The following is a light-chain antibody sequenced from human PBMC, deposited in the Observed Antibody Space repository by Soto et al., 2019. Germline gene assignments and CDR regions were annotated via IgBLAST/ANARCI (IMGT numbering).Light chain of an antibody. J-gene: IGKJ2*01. Sequence: DIVMTQSPDSLAVSLGERATINCKSSQSVLYSSNNKNYLAWYQQRPGQPPKLLIYWASTRESGVPDRFSGSGSETDFTLTITSQQAEDVAVYYCQQYESTPPTFGQGTNLEIK. CDR2: WAS. V-gene: IGKV4-1*01. CDR3: QQYESTPPT. CDR1: QSVLYSSNNKNY.